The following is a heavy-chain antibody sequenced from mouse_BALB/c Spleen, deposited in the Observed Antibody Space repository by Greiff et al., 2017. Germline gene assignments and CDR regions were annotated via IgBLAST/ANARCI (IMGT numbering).Heavy chain of an antibody. CDR3: ARDRIYSFAY. Sequence: EVKLMESGPGLVKPSQSLSLTCSVTGYSITSGYYWNWIRQFPGNKLEWMGYISYDGSNNYNPSLKNRISITRDTPKNQFFLKLNSVTTEDTATYYCARDRIYSFAYWGQGTLVTVSA. CDR2: ISYDGSN. J-gene: IGHJ3*01. V-gene: IGHV3-6*02. D-gene: IGHD2-1*01. CDR1: GYSITSGYY.